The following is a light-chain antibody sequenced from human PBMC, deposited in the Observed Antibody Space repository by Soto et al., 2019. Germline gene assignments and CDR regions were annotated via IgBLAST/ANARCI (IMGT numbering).Light chain of an antibody. CDR2: GAS. CDR1: QSVSSN. Sequence: EIGMTQSPATLSVSPGERATLSCRASQSVSSNLAWYQQKPGQAPRLLIYGASTRATGIPARFSGSGSGTEFTLTISSLRSEDFAVYYCQQRSDWPLTFGGGTKVDIK. CDR3: QQRSDWPLT. J-gene: IGKJ4*01. V-gene: IGKV3-15*01.